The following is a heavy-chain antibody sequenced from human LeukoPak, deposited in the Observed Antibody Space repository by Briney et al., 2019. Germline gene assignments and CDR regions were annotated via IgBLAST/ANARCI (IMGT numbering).Heavy chain of an antibody. Sequence: GGSLRLSCVASGFTFNNYWMSWVRQAPGKGLEWVASIKQDGSDKYYVDSVRGRFTISRDNAKNSLYLQMSSLRAGDTAVYYCARATVVAAYFDYWGQGTLVTVSS. J-gene: IGHJ4*02. CDR3: ARATVVAAYFDY. V-gene: IGHV3-7*05. CDR2: IKQDGSDK. CDR1: GFTFNNYW. D-gene: IGHD2-15*01.